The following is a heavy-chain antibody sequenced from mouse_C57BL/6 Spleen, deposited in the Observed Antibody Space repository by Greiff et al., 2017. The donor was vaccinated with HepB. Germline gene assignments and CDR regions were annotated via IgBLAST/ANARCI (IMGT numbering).Heavy chain of an antibody. CDR2: ISYDGSN. Sequence: EVKLQESGPGLVKPSQSLSLTCSVTGYSITSGYYWNWIRQFPGNKLEWMGYISYDGSNNYNPSLKNRISITRDTSKNQFFLKLNSVTTEDTATYYCARAGDGLAWFAYWGQGTLVTVSA. D-gene: IGHD2-3*01. CDR1: GYSITSGYY. CDR3: ARAGDGLAWFAY. V-gene: IGHV3-6*01. J-gene: IGHJ3*01.